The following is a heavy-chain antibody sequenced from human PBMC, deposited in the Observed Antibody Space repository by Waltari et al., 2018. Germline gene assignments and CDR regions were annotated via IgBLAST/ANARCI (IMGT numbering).Heavy chain of an antibody. J-gene: IGHJ4*02. CDR3: ARQPLHSYGTRHFDY. Sequence: EVQLVQSGAEGKKPGESLKISCEGSGHTLTRYWTGWVRQMPGKGLEWMGVIYPGDSNTRYSPSFQGQVTISADKSISTAYLQWSSLKASDTAMYFCARQPLHSYGTRHFDYWGQGTLVTVSS. V-gene: IGHV5-51*01. D-gene: IGHD5-18*01. CDR2: IYPGDSNT. CDR1: GHTLTRYW.